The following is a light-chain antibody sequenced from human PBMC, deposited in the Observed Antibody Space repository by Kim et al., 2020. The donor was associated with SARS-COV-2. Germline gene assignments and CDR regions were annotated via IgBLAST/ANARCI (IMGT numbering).Light chain of an antibody. CDR1: SGSIASKY. CDR3: QSYDSSNHVV. V-gene: IGLV6-57*03. CDR2: EDH. Sequence: KTLTSSCTRSSGSIASKYVQWYQRRPGSAPTTVIYEDHQRPSGVPDRFSGSIDISSNSASLTISGLKTEDEADYYCQSYDSSNHVVFGGGTQLTVL. J-gene: IGLJ2*01.